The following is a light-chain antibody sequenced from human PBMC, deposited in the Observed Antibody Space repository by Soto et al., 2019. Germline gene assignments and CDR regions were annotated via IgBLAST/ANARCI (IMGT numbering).Light chain of an antibody. CDR2: GAS. J-gene: IGKJ1*01. CDR3: HQYGSSPQT. CDR1: QSVSSN. V-gene: IGKV3-15*01. Sequence: EIVMTQSPATRSASPGQRATLYCXASQSVSSNLAWYQQKPGQAPRLLIYGASTRATGIPARFSGSGSGTDFTLTISRLEPEDFAVFYCHQYGSSPQTFGQGTKVDTK.